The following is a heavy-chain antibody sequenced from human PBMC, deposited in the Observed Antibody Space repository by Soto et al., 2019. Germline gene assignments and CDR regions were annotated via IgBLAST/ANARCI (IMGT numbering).Heavy chain of an antibody. D-gene: IGHD5-18*01. Sequence: SETLSLTCAVYGGSFSGYYWSWIRQPPGKGLEWIGEINHSGSTNYNPSLKSRVTISVDTSKNQFSLKLSSVTAADTAVYYCAREPPSTGYSYGYCDYWGQGTLVTVSS. CDR3: AREPPSTGYSYGYCDY. CDR2: INHSGST. J-gene: IGHJ4*02. CDR1: GGSFSGYY. V-gene: IGHV4-34*01.